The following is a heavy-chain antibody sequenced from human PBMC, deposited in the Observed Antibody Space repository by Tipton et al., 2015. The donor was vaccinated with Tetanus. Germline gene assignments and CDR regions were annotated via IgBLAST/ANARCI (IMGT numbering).Heavy chain of an antibody. V-gene: IGHV1-3*01. D-gene: IGHD1-7*01. Sequence: QVQLVQSGPEVKKPGASVKVSCKASGYTFTSYAIHWVRQAPGQRLEWMGWINAGNGNTKYSQKFQGRVTITSDTSASTGYMELSSLRSEDTAVYYCARGVTGTTAWFDAWGQGTLVTVSS. J-gene: IGHJ5*02. CDR3: ARGVTGTTAWFDA. CDR2: INAGNGNT. CDR1: GYTFTSYA.